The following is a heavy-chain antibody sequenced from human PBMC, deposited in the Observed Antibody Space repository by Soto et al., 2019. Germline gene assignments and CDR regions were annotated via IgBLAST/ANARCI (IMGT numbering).Heavy chain of an antibody. J-gene: IGHJ4*02. D-gene: IGHD6-13*01. CDR1: GFTFSSYA. V-gene: IGHV3-30-3*01. Sequence: GGSLRLSCAASGFTFSSYAMHWVRQAPGKGLEWVAVISYDGSNKYYADSVKGRFTISRDNSKNTLYLQMNSLRAEDTAVYYCARDEAAGAFDYWGQGTLVTVSS. CDR3: ARDEAAGAFDY. CDR2: ISYDGSNK.